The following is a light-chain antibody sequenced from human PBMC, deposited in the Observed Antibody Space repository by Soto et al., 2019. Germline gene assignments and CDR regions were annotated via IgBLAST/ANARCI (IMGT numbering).Light chain of an antibody. CDR2: GAS. CDR1: QTVNNNY. Sequence: ERVLTQPAGPLSEYPGDRVTLSCRASQTVNNNYLAWYQQKPGQAPRLLIYGASTPATGTPARFSGSGSGTHFTLTVSRLEPEDFAVYYCQQYGGSAPWTFGPGTKVDIK. CDR3: QQYGGSAPWT. V-gene: IGKV3-20*01. J-gene: IGKJ1*01.